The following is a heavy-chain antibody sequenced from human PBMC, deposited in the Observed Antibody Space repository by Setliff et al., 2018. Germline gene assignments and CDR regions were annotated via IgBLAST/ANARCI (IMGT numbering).Heavy chain of an antibody. CDR3: TTDHFTIFGAVIILGVAGY. V-gene: IGHV3-15*01. CDR1: GFTFSNAW. CDR2: IKSKTDGGTT. J-gene: IGHJ4*02. D-gene: IGHD3-3*01. Sequence: GGSLRLSCAASGFTFSNAWMSWVRQAPGKGLEWVGRIKSKTDGGTTDYAAPVKGRFTISRDDSKNTLYLQMNSLKTEDTAVYYCTTDHFTIFGAVIILGVAGYWGQGTLVTVSS.